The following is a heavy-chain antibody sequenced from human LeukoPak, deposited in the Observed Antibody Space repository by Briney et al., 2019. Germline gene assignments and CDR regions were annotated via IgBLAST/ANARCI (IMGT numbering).Heavy chain of an antibody. CDR3: ATDIVVVPADQGDY. V-gene: IGHV3-23*01. Sequence: GGSLRLSCAASGFTFSSYAMSWVRQAPGKGVEWVSAISGSGGSTYYADSVKGRFTISRDNSKNTLYLQMNSLRAEDTAVYYCATDIVVVPADQGDYWGQGTLVTVSS. CDR1: GFTFSSYA. D-gene: IGHD2-2*01. CDR2: ISGSGGST. J-gene: IGHJ4*02.